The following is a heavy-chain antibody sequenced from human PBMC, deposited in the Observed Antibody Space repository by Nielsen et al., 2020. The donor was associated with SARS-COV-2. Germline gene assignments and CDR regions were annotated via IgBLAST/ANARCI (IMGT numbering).Heavy chain of an antibody. J-gene: IGHJ6*02. V-gene: IGHV3-11*06. CDR1: GFTFSDYY. CDR2: ISTSGSST. Sequence: GGSLRLSCAASGFTFSDYYMSWIRQAPGKGLEWVSYISTSGSSTNYADSVKGRFTISRDNAKNSLYLQMNSLRAEDTAVYYCARVGGSGDYDYYYYYYGMDVWGQGTTVTVSS. CDR3: ARVGGSGDYDYYYYYYGMDV. D-gene: IGHD5-12*01.